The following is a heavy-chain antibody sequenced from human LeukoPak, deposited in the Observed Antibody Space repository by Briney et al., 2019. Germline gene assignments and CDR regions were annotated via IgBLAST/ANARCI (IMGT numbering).Heavy chain of an antibody. CDR1: GFTFSSYG. CDR2: ISYDGSNK. V-gene: IGHV3-30*18. Sequence: GGSLRLSCAAPGFTFSSYGMHWVRQAPGKGLEWVAVISYDGSNKYYADSVKGRFTISRDNSKNTLYLQMNSLRAEDTAVYYCAKAVGGSSSLWGQGTLVTVSS. D-gene: IGHD1-26*01. J-gene: IGHJ4*02. CDR3: AKAVGGSSSL.